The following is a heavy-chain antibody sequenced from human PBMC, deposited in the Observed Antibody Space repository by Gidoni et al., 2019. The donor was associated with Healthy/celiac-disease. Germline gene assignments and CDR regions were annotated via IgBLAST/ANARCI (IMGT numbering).Heavy chain of an antibody. CDR2: ISWNSGTL. J-gene: IGHJ6*02. V-gene: IGHV3-9*01. CDR1: GFTLGDEA. CDR3: AILGYCSSTSCLGSYYYYGMDV. D-gene: IGHD2-2*01. Sequence: EVQLVESGGGLVQPGRSRRLSCAASGFTLGDEAMHWVRQAPGKGLGLVSGISWNSGTLGYADSVKGRFTISRDNAKNSLYLQMNSLRAEDTALYYCAILGYCSSTSCLGSYYYYGMDVWGQGTTVTVSS.